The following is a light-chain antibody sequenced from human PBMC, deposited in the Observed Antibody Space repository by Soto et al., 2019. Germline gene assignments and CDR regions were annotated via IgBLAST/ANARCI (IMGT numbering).Light chain of an antibody. J-gene: IGLJ2*01. V-gene: IGLV1-40*01. CDR1: SSNIGAGYD. CDR3: QSYDSSLV. Sequence: QSVLTQPPSESGAPGQRVTISCTGSSSNIGAGYDVHWYQQLPGTAPKLLIYGNSNRPSGVPDRFSGSKSGTSASLAITGLQAEDEADYYCQSYDSSLVFGGGTKVTVL. CDR2: GNS.